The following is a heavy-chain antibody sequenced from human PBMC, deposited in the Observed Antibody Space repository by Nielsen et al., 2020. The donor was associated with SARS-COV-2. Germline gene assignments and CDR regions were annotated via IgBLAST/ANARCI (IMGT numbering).Heavy chain of an antibody. CDR3: ARAYCGGDCYSPVYYYYYGMDV. Sequence: SETLSLTCTVSGASISSGGYYWSWSRQHPGKDLEWIGYIYYSGSTYYNPSLKSRVTISVDTSKNQFSLKLSSVTAADTAVYYCARAYCGGDCYSPVYYYYYGMDVWGQGTTVTVSS. J-gene: IGHJ6*02. V-gene: IGHV4-31*03. D-gene: IGHD2-21*02. CDR2: IYYSGST. CDR1: GASISSGGYY.